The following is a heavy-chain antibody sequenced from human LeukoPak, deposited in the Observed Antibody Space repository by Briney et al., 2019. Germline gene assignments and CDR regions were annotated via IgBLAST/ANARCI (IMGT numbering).Heavy chain of an antibody. J-gene: IGHJ4*02. CDR3: ATRADYGDYLADY. CDR1: GGSISSYY. D-gene: IGHD4-17*01. V-gene: IGHV4-59*01. CDR2: IYYSGST. Sequence: SETLSLSCTVSGGSISSYYWSWIRHPPGKGLEWIGYIYYSGSTNYNPSLKSRVTISVDTSKNQFSLKLSSVTAADTDVYYCATRADYGDYLADYWGQGTLVTVSS.